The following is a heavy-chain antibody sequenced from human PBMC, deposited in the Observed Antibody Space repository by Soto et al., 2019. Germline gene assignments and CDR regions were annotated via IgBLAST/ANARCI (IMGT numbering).Heavy chain of an antibody. CDR3: ARALAVASCYCYGMDV. CDR2: IYHSGST. D-gene: IGHD2-2*01. CDR1: GGSIISSNW. V-gene: IGHV4-4*02. Sequence: SETLSLTCAVSGGSIISSNWCSCVRQPPGKGLEWIGEIYHSGSTNYNPSLKSRVTISVDKSKNQFSLKLSSVTAADTAVYYCARALAVASCYCYGMDVWGQGTTVTVSS. J-gene: IGHJ6*02.